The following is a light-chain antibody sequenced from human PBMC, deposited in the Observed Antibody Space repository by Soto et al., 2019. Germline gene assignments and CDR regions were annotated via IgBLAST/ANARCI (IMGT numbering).Light chain of an antibody. V-gene: IGLV2-11*01. J-gene: IGLJ1*01. Sequence: QSALTQPRSVSGSPGQSVTITCTGTSNDVGSYSYVSWFQRHPGKAPKLIIFDVSQRPSGVPDRFSASKSGNTASLTISGLQAEDEADYYCCSYAGSYTYVFGTGTQLTVL. CDR1: SNDVGSYSY. CDR2: DVS. CDR3: CSYAGSYTYV.